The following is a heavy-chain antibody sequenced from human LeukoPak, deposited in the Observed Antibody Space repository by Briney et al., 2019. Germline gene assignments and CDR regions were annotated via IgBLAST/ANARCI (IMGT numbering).Heavy chain of an antibody. D-gene: IGHD3-22*01. J-gene: IGHJ4*02. V-gene: IGHV3-33*01. CDR1: GFTFSSYG. CDR2: IWYDGSNQ. Sequence: PGGSLRLSCAASGFTFSSYGMHWVRQAPGKGLEWVAVIWYDGSNQDYADSVKGRFTISRDNSKNTLYLQTNSLRAEDTAVYYCARESYYYDSSGYYSYYFDYWGQGTLDSVSS. CDR3: ARESYYYDSSGYYSYYFDY.